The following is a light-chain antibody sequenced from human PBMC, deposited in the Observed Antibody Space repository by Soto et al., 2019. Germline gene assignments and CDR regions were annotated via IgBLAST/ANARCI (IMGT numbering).Light chain of an antibody. Sequence: DIQMTQSPSSLSASVGDRVTITCRASQSISSYLNWYQQKPGKVPKLLIYAASSLQSGVPSRFSGSGSGTDFTLTISSPQPEDFATYYCQQSYSMPRTFGQGTKVEIK. CDR2: AAS. CDR3: QQSYSMPRT. V-gene: IGKV1-39*01. CDR1: QSISSY. J-gene: IGKJ1*01.